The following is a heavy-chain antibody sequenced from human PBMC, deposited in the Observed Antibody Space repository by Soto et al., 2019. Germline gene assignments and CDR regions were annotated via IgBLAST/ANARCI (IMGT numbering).Heavy chain of an antibody. CDR2: IWYDGSNK. J-gene: IGHJ4*02. Sequence: PGGSLRLSCAASGFTFSSYGMHWVRQAPGKGLEWVAVIWYDGSNKYYADSVKGRFTISRDNSKNTLYLQMNSLRAEDTAVYYCARDENGGYDFDYWGRGTLVTVSS. V-gene: IGHV3-33*01. CDR3: ARDENGGYDFDY. D-gene: IGHD5-12*01. CDR1: GFTFSSYG.